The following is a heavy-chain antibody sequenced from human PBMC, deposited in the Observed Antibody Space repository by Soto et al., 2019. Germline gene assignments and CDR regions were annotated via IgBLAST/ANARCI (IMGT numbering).Heavy chain of an antibody. CDR1: GFSLSNNG. V-gene: IGHV3-30*18. D-gene: IGHD3-22*01. J-gene: IGHJ4*02. Sequence: QVQLVESGGGVVQPGRSLRLSCAASGFSLSNNGMHWVRQAPGKGLEWVAVISYDGSNKYYADSVKGRFTISRDNSKNTLYLQMNSLRAEDTAVYYCAKEWYYYDSSGPPGDYWGQGTLVTVSS. CDR2: ISYDGSNK. CDR3: AKEWYYYDSSGPPGDY.